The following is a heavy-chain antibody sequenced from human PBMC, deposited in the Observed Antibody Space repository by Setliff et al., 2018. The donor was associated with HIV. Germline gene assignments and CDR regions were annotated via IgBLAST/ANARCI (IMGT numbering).Heavy chain of an antibody. J-gene: IGHJ4*02. CDR2: LSAYNGNT. CDR3: ARDYYDSSGYIFFPGLPDY. CDR1: GYTFTSYG. D-gene: IGHD3-22*01. Sequence: ASVQVSCKASGYTFTSYGISWVRQAPGQGLEWMGWLSAYNGNTNYAQKLQGRVTMTTDKSTSTACMELRSLRSDDTAVYYCARDYYDSSGYIFFPGLPDYWGQGTLVTVSS. V-gene: IGHV1-18*01.